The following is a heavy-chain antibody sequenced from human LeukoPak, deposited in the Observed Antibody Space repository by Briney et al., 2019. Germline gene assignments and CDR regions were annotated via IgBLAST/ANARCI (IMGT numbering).Heavy chain of an antibody. Sequence: GSLRLSCAASGFTFSSYSMNWVRQAPGKGLEWVSSISSSSSYIYYADSVKGRFTISRDNAKNSLYLQMNSLRAEDTAVYYCARAENRYCSGGSCYGAFDHWGQGTLVTVSS. CDR2: ISSSSSYI. CDR1: GFTFSSYS. V-gene: IGHV3-21*01. J-gene: IGHJ4*02. CDR3: ARAENRYCSGGSCYGAFDH. D-gene: IGHD2-15*01.